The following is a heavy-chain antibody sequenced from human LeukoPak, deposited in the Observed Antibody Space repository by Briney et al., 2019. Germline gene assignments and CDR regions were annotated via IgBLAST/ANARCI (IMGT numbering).Heavy chain of an antibody. V-gene: IGHV7-4-1*02. CDR3: ASDSSGGYLTN. CDR1: GYTFTKYV. CDR2: INTNTGNP. Sequence: ASVKVSCKASGYTFTKYVMNWVRQAPGQGLEWMGYINTNTGNPTYAQGFTGRFVFSLDTSVSTAYLQISSLKAEDTAVYYCASDSSGGYLTNWGQGTLVVVSS. J-gene: IGHJ4*02. D-gene: IGHD2-15*01.